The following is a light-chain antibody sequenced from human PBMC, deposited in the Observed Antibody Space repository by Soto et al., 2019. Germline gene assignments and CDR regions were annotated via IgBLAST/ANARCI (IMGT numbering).Light chain of an antibody. Sequence: EIVLTQSPGTLSLSPGERATLSCRASQSVSSSYLAWYQQKPGQAPRLLIYGASSRATGIPDRISGSGSGTDFTLTISRLEPEDFAVYYCQQYGSSLTWTFGQGTKVDI. J-gene: IGKJ1*01. V-gene: IGKV3-20*01. CDR1: QSVSSSY. CDR3: QQYGSSLTWT. CDR2: GAS.